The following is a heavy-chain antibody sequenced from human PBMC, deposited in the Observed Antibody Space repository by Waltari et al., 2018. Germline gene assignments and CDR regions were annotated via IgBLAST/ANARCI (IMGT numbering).Heavy chain of an antibody. CDR3: ASSRQNYDFWSGTGGAFDI. CDR1: GGTFSSYA. D-gene: IGHD3-3*01. V-gene: IGHV1-69*05. Sequence: QVQLVQSGAEVKKPWSSVKVSCKASGGTFSSYAISWVRQAPGQGLEWMGGIIPIFGTANYAQKFQGRVTITTDESTSTAYMELSSLRSEDTAVYYCASSRQNYDFWSGTGGAFDIWGQGTMVTVSS. CDR2: IIPIFGTA. J-gene: IGHJ3*02.